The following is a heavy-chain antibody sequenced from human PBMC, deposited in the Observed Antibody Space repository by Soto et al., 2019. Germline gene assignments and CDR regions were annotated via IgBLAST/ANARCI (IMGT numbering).Heavy chain of an antibody. V-gene: IGHV1-18*01. CDR3: ARGLYYYDSSGYPHHDY. CDR2: ISAYNGNT. D-gene: IGHD3-22*01. J-gene: IGHJ4*02. Sequence: ASVKVSCKASGYTFTSYGISWVRQAPGQGLEWMGWISAYNGNTNYAQKLQGRVTMTTDTSTSTAYMELRSLRSDDTAVYYCARGLYYYDSSGYPHHDYWGQGTLVTVSS. CDR1: GYTFTSYG.